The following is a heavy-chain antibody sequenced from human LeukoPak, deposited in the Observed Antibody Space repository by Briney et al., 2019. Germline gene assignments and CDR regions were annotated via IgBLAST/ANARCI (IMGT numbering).Heavy chain of an antibody. CDR2: ISYDGSNK. J-gene: IGHJ3*02. D-gene: IGHD1-26*01. CDR1: GFTFSSYG. CDR3: AKVPGTVRGSYYDAFDI. Sequence: GGSLRLSCAASGFTFSSYGMHWVRQAPGKGLEWVAVISYDGSNKYYADSVKGRFTISRDNSKNTLYPQINSLRAEHTAVYYCAKVPGTVRGSYYDAFDIWGQGTMVTVSS. V-gene: IGHV3-30*18.